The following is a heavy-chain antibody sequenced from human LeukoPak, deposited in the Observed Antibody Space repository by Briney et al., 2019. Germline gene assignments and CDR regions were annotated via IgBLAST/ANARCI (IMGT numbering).Heavy chain of an antibody. D-gene: IGHD3-10*01. Sequence: GESLKISCKGSGYSFTSYWISWVRQAPGQGLEWMGIINPSGSSTSYAQKFQGRVTMTRDTSTSTVYMELSSLRSEDTAVYYCARDHEYYYGSGSYYPGGCDYWGQGTLVTVSS. CDR2: INPSGSST. CDR3: ARDHEYYYGSGSYYPGGCDY. CDR1: GYSFTSYW. J-gene: IGHJ4*02. V-gene: IGHV1-46*01.